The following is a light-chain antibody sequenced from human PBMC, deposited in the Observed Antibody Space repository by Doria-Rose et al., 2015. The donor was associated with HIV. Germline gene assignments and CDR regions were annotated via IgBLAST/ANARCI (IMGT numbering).Light chain of an antibody. CDR1: QSVLYSSNNKNF. Sequence: DIQVTQSPDSLAVSLGERATINCKSSQSVLYSSNNKNFLAWYRQRPGQPPKLLIYWASTRESGVPDRFSGSGSGTDFTLTISSLQAEDVAVYYCQQYYITPRTFGQGTKVEIK. CDR3: QQYYITPRT. V-gene: IGKV4-1*01. CDR2: WAS. J-gene: IGKJ1*01.